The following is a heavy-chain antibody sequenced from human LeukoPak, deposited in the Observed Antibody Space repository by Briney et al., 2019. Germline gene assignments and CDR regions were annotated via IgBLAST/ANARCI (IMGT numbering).Heavy chain of an antibody. CDR3: ARAPGELEFYFDY. CDR2: ISSSGSTI. Sequence: PGGSLRLSCAASGFTFSDYYMSWIRQAPGEGLEWVSYISSSGSTIYYADSVKGRFTIFRDNAKNSLYLQMNSLRAEDTAVYYCARAPGELEFYFDYWGQGTLVTVSS. J-gene: IGHJ4*02. V-gene: IGHV3-11*01. CDR1: GFTFSDYY. D-gene: IGHD1-1*01.